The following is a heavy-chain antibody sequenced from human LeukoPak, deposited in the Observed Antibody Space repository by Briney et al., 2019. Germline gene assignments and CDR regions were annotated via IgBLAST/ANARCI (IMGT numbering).Heavy chain of an antibody. V-gene: IGHV3-21*01. D-gene: IGHD3-3*02. CDR1: GFTFSSYS. J-gene: IGHJ5*02. Sequence: GGSLRLSCAASGFTFSSYSMNWVRQAPGKGLEWVSSISSSSSYIYYADSVKGRFTISRDNAKNSLYLQMNSLRAEDTAVYYCARDRIFGVVTNWFDPWGQGTLVTVSS. CDR3: ARDRIFGVVTNWFDP. CDR2: ISSSSSYI.